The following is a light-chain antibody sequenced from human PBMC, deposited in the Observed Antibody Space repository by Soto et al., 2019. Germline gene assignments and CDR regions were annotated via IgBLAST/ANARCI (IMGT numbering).Light chain of an antibody. Sequence: EIVMTQSPATLSVSPGERATLSCRARQSVSGNLAWYQQKPGQAPSLLIYGASTRATGLPARFSGSGSGTEFTLTISSLQSEDFAVYYCQQYNNWLITFGQGTRLEIQ. V-gene: IGKV3-15*01. CDR3: QQYNNWLIT. CDR1: QSVSGN. CDR2: GAS. J-gene: IGKJ5*01.